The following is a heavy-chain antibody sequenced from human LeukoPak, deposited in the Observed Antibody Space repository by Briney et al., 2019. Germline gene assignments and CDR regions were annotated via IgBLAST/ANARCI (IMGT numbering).Heavy chain of an antibody. D-gene: IGHD1-26*01. V-gene: IGHV3-7*01. J-gene: IGHJ4*02. CDR3: AKVGGSYARASSFDY. CDR2: IKQDGSEK. CDR1: GFTFSSYW. Sequence: GGSLRLSCAASGFTFSSYWMSWVRQAPGKGLEWVANIKQDGSEKYYVDSVKGRFTISRDNAKNSLYLQMNSLRAEDTAIYYCAKVGGSYARASSFDYWGQGTPVTVSS.